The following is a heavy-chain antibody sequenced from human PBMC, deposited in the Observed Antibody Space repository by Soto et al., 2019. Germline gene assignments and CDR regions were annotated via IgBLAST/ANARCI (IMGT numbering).Heavy chain of an antibody. CDR3: ARELDPYYGGNSLSLDY. D-gene: IGHD4-17*01. V-gene: IGHV1-69*13. Sequence: QVQLVQSGAEVKKPGSSVKVSCKASGGSFSTYGINWVRLAPGQGLEWMGGIIPKFGTTNYAPKFRGRVTITADESTNTAYMELNYLRSEDTAVYFCARELDPYYGGNSLSLDYWGQGTLVTVSS. J-gene: IGHJ4*02. CDR1: GGSFSTYG. CDR2: IIPKFGTT.